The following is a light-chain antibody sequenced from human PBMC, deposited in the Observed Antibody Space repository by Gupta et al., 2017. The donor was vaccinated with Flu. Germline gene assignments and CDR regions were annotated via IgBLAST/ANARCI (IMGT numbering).Light chain of an antibody. V-gene: IGLV2-11*01. CDR1: SRDVGGYNY. CDR3: CSYAGTYTLLV. J-gene: IGLJ3*02. Sequence: QSALTQPRSVSGSPGQSVTISCTGTSRDVGGYNYVSWYQEHPGKAPKLMIYEVSQRPFGVPDRFSGSKSGNTASLTISGLQAEDEADYYCCSYAGTYTLLVFGGGTKLTVL. CDR2: EVS.